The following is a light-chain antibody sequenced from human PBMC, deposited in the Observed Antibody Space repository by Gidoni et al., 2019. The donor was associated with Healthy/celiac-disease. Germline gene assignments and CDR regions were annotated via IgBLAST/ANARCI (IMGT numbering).Light chain of an antibody. CDR2: EVS. CDR3: SSYTSSSTLV. V-gene: IGLV2-14*01. J-gene: IGLJ2*01. Sequence: ALTQPAAVSGSPGQSITISCTGTSSDVGGYNYGSWYKQHPGKAPKLMIYEVSNRPSGVSNRFSGSKSGNTASLTSAGLQAEDEDDYYCSSYTSSSTLVFGGGTKLTVL. CDR1: SSDVGGYNY.